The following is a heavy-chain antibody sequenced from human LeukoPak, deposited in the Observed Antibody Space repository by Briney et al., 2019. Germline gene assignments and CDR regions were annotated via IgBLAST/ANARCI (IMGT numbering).Heavy chain of an antibody. CDR2: IYTSGST. J-gene: IGHJ4*02. CDR1: GGSISGGSYY. CDR3: ARASNWNYFRALDY. Sequence: PSETLSLTCTVSGGSISGGSYYWSWIRQPAGKGLEWIGRIYTSGSTNYNPSLKSRVTISVDTSKNQFSLKLSSVTAADTAVYYCARASNWNYFRALDYWGQGTLVTVSS. V-gene: IGHV4-61*02. D-gene: IGHD1-7*01.